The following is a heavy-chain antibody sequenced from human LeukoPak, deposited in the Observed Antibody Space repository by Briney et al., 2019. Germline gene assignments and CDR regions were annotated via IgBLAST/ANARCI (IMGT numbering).Heavy chain of an antibody. V-gene: IGHV3-74*01. CDR1: GFAFSRNW. CDR2: IKSDGSAT. D-gene: IGHD6-19*01. Sequence: PVGSLRLSCAASGFAFSRNWMHWVRQAPGKGLVWVSRIKSDGSATHYADSVKGRFTISRDNAKNTLYLQMNSLRVEDTAVYYCATDPDSGGWSTFDYWSQGTLVTVSS. CDR3: ATDPDSGGWSTFDY. J-gene: IGHJ4*02.